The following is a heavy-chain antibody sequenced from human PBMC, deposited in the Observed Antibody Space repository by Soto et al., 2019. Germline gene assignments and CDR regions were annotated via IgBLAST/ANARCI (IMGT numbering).Heavy chain of an antibody. D-gene: IGHD3-3*01. CDR3: ARGPYYDFWSGYFGYYYYYGMDV. CDR2: MNPNSGNT. J-gene: IGHJ6*02. Sequence: EASVKVSCKASGYTFTSYDINWVRQATGQGLEWMGWMNPNSGNTGYAQKFQGRVTMTRNTSISTAYMELSSLGSEDTAVYYCARGPYYDFWSGYFGYYYYYGMDVWGQGTTVTVSS. CDR1: GYTFTSYD. V-gene: IGHV1-8*01.